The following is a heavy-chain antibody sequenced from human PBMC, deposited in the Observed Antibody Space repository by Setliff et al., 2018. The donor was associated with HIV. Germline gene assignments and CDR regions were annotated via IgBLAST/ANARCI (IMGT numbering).Heavy chain of an antibody. V-gene: IGHV4-4*07. J-gene: IGHJ4*02. Sequence: PSETLSLTCNVSGGSISGYFWTWIRQPAGKGLEWIGRIYTSGSTNYNPSLKSRLGRSIDTSKNHFSLRLTSVTAADTAVYYCARGPLRGYRPGGQFDHWGQGTLVTVSS. CDR2: IYTSGST. CDR3: ARGPLRGYRPGGQFDH. CDR1: GGSISGYF. D-gene: IGHD5-18*01.